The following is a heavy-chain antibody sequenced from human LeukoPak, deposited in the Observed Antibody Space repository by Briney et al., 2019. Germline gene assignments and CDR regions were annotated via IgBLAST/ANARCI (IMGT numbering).Heavy chain of an antibody. CDR1: GFTFSSYW. Sequence: GGSLRLSCAASGFTFSSYWMSWVRQAPVKGLEWVANIKQDGSEKYYVDSVKGRFTISRDNAKNSLYLQMNSLRAEDTAVYYCASGNNRDHFDYWGQGTLVTVSS. CDR3: ASGNNRDHFDY. V-gene: IGHV3-7*01. J-gene: IGHJ4*02. CDR2: IKQDGSEK. D-gene: IGHD1/OR15-1a*01.